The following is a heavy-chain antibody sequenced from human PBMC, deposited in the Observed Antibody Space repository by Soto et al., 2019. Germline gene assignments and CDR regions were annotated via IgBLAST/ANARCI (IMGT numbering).Heavy chain of an antibody. D-gene: IGHD3-22*01. V-gene: IGHV3-64D*08. CDR2: ISSNGGST. CDR3: VKDSGRYYYDSSGSNPY. CDR1: GFTFSSYA. Sequence: PGGSLRLSCSASGFTFSSYAMHWVRQAPGKGLEYVSAISSNGGSTYYADSVKGRFTISRDNSKNTLYLQMSSLRAEDTAVYYCVKDSGRYYYDSSGSNPYWGQGTLVTVSS. J-gene: IGHJ4*02.